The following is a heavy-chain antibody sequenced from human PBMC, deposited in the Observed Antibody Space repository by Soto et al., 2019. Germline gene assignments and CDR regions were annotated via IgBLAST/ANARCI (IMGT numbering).Heavy chain of an antibody. CDR2: MYYSGTT. CDR3: AVVDSTGNWFDP. Sequence: PSETLSLTCTVSGGSIRSSYFYWGWLRQTPGKGLEFIGSMYYSGTTYYNPSLKSRVTISVDTSKNQFTLKLISVTAADTAVYYCAVVDSTGNWFDPWGEGALGTVSS. D-gene: IGHD6-25*01. CDR1: GGSIRSSYFY. V-gene: IGHV4-39*01. J-gene: IGHJ5*02.